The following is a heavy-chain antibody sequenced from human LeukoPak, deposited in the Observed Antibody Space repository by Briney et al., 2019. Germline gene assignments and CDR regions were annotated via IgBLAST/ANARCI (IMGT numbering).Heavy chain of an antibody. J-gene: IGHJ4*01. V-gene: IGHV5-51*01. Sequence: GESLKISCKGSGYSFTSYWIGWVRQMPGKGLEWMGIIYPGDSDTRYSPSFQGQVTISADKSISTAYLQWSSLKASDTAMYYCARLEGRWLQPLRALWYYWGQGTLITVSS. CDR1: GYSFTSYW. CDR3: ARLEGRWLQPLRALWYY. D-gene: IGHD5-24*01. CDR2: IYPGDSDT.